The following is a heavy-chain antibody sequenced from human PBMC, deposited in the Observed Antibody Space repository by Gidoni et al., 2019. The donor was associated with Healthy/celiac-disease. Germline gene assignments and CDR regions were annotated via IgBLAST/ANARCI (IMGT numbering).Heavy chain of an antibody. J-gene: IGHJ6*03. CDR1: GFTLRSSA. V-gene: IGHV3-30-3*01. CDR2: ISYDGSNK. Sequence: QVQLVESGGGVVQPGRSLRLSCAASGFTLRSSAMHWVRQAPGKGLEWVAVISYDGSNKYYADSVKGRFTISRDNSKNTLYLQMNSLRAEDTAVYYCARDKTRYYYYYYMDVWGKGTTVTVSS. CDR3: ARDKTRYYYYYYMDV.